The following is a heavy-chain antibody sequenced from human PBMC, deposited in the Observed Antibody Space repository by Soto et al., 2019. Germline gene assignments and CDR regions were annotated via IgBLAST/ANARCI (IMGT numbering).Heavy chain of an antibody. J-gene: IGHJ3*02. Sequence: QVQLVQSGADVKKPGSSVKVSCETPVGPFGSAAISWVRQAPAQGLEWMGEIIPVFDKANYAKDFQGRLTITADEPTGTVFMQLSSLRSEDTAVYFCARLRRDWGDAFDIWGLGTFVTVSS. CDR1: VGPFGSAA. CDR3: ARLRRDWGDAFDI. V-gene: IGHV1-69*01. CDR2: IIPVFDKA. D-gene: IGHD3-16*01.